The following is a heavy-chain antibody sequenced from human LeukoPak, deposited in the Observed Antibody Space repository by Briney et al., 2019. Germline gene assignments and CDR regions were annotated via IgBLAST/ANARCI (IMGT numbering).Heavy chain of an antibody. V-gene: IGHV1-2*02. CDR2: INPNSGGT. J-gene: IGHJ5*02. CDR3: AREGGYSSSSGFDP. Sequence: ASVKVSCKASGYTFTGYYMHWVRQAPGQGLEWMEWINPNSGGTNYAQKFQGRVTMTRDTSISTAYMELGRLRSDDTAVYYCAREGGYSSSSGFDPWGQGTLVTVSS. CDR1: GYTFTGYY. D-gene: IGHD6-6*01.